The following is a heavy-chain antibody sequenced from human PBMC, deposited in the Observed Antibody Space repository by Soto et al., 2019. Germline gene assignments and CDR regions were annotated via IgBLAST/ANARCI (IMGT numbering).Heavy chain of an antibody. V-gene: IGHV4-31*03. D-gene: IGHD2-21*02. CDR1: GGSISSGGYY. CDR2: IYYSGST. Sequence: NPSETLSLTCTVSGGSISSGGYYWSWIRQHPGKGLEWIGYIYYSGSTYYNPSLKSRVTISVDTSKNQFSLKLSSVTAADTAVYYCARDIGGDSTANNWFDPWGQGTLVTVSS. CDR3: ARDIGGDSTANNWFDP. J-gene: IGHJ5*02.